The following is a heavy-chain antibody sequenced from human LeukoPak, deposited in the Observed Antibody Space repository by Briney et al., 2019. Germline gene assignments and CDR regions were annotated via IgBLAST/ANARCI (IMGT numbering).Heavy chain of an antibody. V-gene: IGHV4-4*02. CDR3: AGGRSYAWWY. CDR1: GGSISSSNW. J-gene: IGHJ4*02. D-gene: IGHD2-2*01. CDR2: IYHSGST. Sequence: SGTLSLTCAVSGGSISSSNWWSWVRQPPEKGLEWIGEIYHSGSTSYNPSLKSRVTISLDKSKNQFSLIVNSVTAADTAVYYCAGGRSYAWWYWGQGTLVTVSS.